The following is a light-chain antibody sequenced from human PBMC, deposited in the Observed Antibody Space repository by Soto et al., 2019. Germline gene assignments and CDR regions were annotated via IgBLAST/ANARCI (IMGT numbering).Light chain of an antibody. CDR1: QSVRNSY. CDR2: GAS. CDR3: QQYGSSPYS. V-gene: IGKV3-20*01. Sequence: EILLTQSPGTLSLSPGEIATLSCRASQSVRNSYLAWYQQKPGQAPRLLIYGASGRATGIPARFSGCGSGTDFTLPISRLEPEYCAVYYCQQYGSSPYSFGKGTKLEI. J-gene: IGKJ2*01.